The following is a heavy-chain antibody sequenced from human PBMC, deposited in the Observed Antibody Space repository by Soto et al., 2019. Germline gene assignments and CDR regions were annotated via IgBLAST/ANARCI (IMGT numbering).Heavy chain of an antibody. J-gene: IGHJ3*02. Sequence: ASVKVSCTASGYTFTSYYMHWVRQAPGQGLEWMGIINPSGGSTSYAQKFQGRVTMTRDTSTSTVYMELSSLRSEDTAVYYCWGYYYDSSGYYDAFDIWGQGTMVTVSS. V-gene: IGHV1-46*01. CDR2: INPSGGST. CDR1: GYTFTSYY. CDR3: WGYYYDSSGYYDAFDI. D-gene: IGHD3-22*01.